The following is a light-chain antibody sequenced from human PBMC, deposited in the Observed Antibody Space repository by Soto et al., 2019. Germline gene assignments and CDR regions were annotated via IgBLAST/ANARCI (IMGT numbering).Light chain of an antibody. J-gene: IGKJ1*01. CDR2: SAS. CDR1: QSVSSY. V-gene: IGKV3-15*01. CDR3: QQYNDWPQT. Sequence: EIVMTQSPATLSVSPGESATLSCRASQSVSSYLAWYQQKPGQAPRLLIYSASSRATGIPARFSGSGSGTEFTLTISSLQSEDFAVYYCQQYNDWPQTFGQGTKVEIK.